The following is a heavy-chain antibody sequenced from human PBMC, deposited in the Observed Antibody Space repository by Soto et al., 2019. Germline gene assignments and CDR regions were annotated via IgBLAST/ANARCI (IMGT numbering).Heavy chain of an antibody. Sequence: ASVKVSCKASGYMFPRYGITWVRQAPGQGLEWMGWINGYNGDTNYAQKFQGRVTITADESTSTAYMELSSLRSEDTAVYYCARTYPYDFWSGYSYYFDYWGQGTLVTVSS. CDR3: ARTYPYDFWSGYSYYFDY. J-gene: IGHJ4*02. CDR1: GYMFPRYG. CDR2: INGYNGDT. V-gene: IGHV1-18*01. D-gene: IGHD3-3*01.